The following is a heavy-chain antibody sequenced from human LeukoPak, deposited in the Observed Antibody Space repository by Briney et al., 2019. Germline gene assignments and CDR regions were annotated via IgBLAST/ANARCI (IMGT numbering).Heavy chain of an antibody. J-gene: IGHJ5*02. Sequence: GGSLRLSCAASGFTFSSYWMHWVRQAPGKGLVWVSRINSDGSSTSYADSVKGRFTISRDNAKNTLYLQMNSLRAEDTAVYYSARVRSGWSRPFDPWGQGTLVTVSS. CDR1: GFTFSSYW. V-gene: IGHV3-74*01. CDR3: ARVRSGWSRPFDP. CDR2: INSDGSST. D-gene: IGHD6-19*01.